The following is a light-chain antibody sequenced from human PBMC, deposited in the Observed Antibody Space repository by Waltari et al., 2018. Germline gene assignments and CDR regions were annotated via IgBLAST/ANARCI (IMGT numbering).Light chain of an antibody. CDR1: TSDIGTYNF. J-gene: IGLJ3*02. V-gene: IGLV2-14*03. CDR2: DVN. CDR3: ASYTTSYTWV. Sequence: QSALTQPASVSGSPGQSLTISCAGTTSDIGTYNFVAWYQQLPGKVPKPIFYDVNKRPSGVSNRFSGSKSGNTASLTISGLLAEDEADYYCASYTTSYTWVFGGGTRLAVL.